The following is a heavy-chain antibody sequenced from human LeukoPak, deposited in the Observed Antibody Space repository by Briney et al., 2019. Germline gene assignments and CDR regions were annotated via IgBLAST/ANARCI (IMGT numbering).Heavy chain of an antibody. V-gene: IGHV4-30-4*01. Sequence: SETLSLTCTVSGGSISSGDYYWSWIRQPPGKGLEWFGYIYYSGSTYYNPSLKSRVTISVDTSKNQFSLKLSSVTAADTAVYYCARGRPRDGYNSDYWGQGTLVTVSS. CDR3: ARGRPRDGYNSDY. J-gene: IGHJ4*02. CDR2: IYYSGST. D-gene: IGHD5-24*01. CDR1: GGSISSGDYY.